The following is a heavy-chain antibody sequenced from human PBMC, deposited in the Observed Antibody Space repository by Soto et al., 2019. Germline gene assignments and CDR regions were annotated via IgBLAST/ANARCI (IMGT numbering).Heavy chain of an antibody. V-gene: IGHV3-23*01. CDR2: ISGSGGST. CDR1: GLTFSSYA. D-gene: IGHD2-21*02. Sequence: LRLSCAASGLTFSSYAMIWVRHAPGKGLEWVSAISGSGGSTYYADSVKGRFTISRDNSKNTLYLQMNSLRAEDTAVYYCAKERRRCGGDCFLIFDYWGQGTLVTVSS. J-gene: IGHJ4*02. CDR3: AKERRRCGGDCFLIFDY.